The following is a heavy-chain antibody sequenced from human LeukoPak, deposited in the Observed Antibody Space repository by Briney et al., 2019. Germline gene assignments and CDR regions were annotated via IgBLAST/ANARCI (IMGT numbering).Heavy chain of an antibody. V-gene: IGHV4-59*01. D-gene: IGHD6-6*01. CDR3: ARERGEYSSSSANWFDP. Sequence: SETLSLTCTVSGGSISSYYWSWIRQPPGKGLEWIGYIYYSGSTNYNPSLKSRVTISVDTSKNQFSLKLSSVTAADTAVYYCARERGEYSSSSANWFDPWGQGTLVTVSS. CDR1: GGSISSYY. J-gene: IGHJ5*02. CDR2: IYYSGST.